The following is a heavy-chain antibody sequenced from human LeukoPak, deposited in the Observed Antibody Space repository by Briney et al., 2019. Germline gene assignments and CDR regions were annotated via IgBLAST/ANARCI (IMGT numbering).Heavy chain of an antibody. D-gene: IGHD1-26*01. CDR2: INPSGGST. V-gene: IGHV1-46*01. CDR1: GYTFPSYY. Sequence: ASVKVSCKASGYTFPSYYMHWVRQAPGQGLGWMGIINPSGGSTSYAQKFQGRVTMTRDTSTSTVYMELGSLRSEDTAVYYCASPDDSGTDSGSYYLLDYWGQGTLVTVSS. J-gene: IGHJ4*02. CDR3: ASPDDSGTDSGSYYLLDY.